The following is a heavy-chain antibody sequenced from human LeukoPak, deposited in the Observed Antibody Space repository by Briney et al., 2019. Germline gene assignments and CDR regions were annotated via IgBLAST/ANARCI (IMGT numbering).Heavy chain of an antibody. D-gene: IGHD3-3*01. CDR1: GYTFTSYG. J-gene: IGHJ4*02. Sequence: APVKVSCKASGYTFTSYGISWVRQAPGQGLEWMGWISAYNGNTNYAQKLQGRVTMTTDTSTSTAYMELRSLRSDDTAVYYCARGRGTIFGVVISFDYWGQGTLVTVSP. CDR2: ISAYNGNT. V-gene: IGHV1-18*01. CDR3: ARGRGTIFGVVISFDY.